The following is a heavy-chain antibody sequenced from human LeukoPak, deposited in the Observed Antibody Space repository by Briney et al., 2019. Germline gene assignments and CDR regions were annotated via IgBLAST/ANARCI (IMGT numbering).Heavy chain of an antibody. CDR3: VRLRRNSDRSGYYYYYDY. CDR1: GYTFSDFS. V-gene: IGHV3-21*01. J-gene: IGHJ4*02. CDR2: ISVRSNYR. D-gene: IGHD3-22*01. Sequence: GGSLRLSCAASGYTFSDFSVNWVRQAPGKGVEWVSSISVRSNYRYYADSVRGRFTISRDDARDSLFLQMNSLRAEDTAVYFCVRLRRNSDRSGYYYYYDYWGQGTLVTVSS.